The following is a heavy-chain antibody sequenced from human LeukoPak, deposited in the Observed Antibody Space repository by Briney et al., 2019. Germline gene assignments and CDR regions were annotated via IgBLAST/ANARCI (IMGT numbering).Heavy chain of an antibody. Sequence: GGSLRLSCAASGFTFSSYGMHWVRQAPGKGLEWVAVIWYDGSNKYYADSVKGRFTISRDNSKNTLYLQMNSLRAEDTAVYYCARDSYDSSGYYLIYYYYGMGVWGQGTTVTVSS. V-gene: IGHV3-33*01. CDR1: GFTFSSYG. J-gene: IGHJ6*02. CDR3: ARDSYDSSGYYLIYYYYGMGV. D-gene: IGHD3-22*01. CDR2: IWYDGSNK.